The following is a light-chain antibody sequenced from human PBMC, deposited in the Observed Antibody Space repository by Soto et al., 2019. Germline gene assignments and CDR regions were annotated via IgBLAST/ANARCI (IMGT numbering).Light chain of an antibody. Sequence: EIVLTQSPGTLSLSPGERATLSCRASQSVSSSYLAWYQQKPGQAPRLLIYGASSRATGIPDRFSGSGSGTDFTLTISRLEPEDFAVYYCQQYCNSPTFGGGTKVEIK. CDR1: QSVSSSY. CDR3: QQYCNSPT. V-gene: IGKV3-20*01. CDR2: GAS. J-gene: IGKJ4*01.